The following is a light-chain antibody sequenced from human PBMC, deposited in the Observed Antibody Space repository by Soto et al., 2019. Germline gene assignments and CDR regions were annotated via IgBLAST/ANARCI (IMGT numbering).Light chain of an antibody. CDR2: DAS. Sequence: DIQMTQSPSSLLASVGDGVTITCQASKDISNYLNWYQQKPGKAPKLLIYDASNLETGVPSRFSGSGSGTDFTFTISSLQPEDIATYYCQQYDNLPLTFGGGTKVEIK. V-gene: IGKV1-33*01. J-gene: IGKJ4*01. CDR3: QQYDNLPLT. CDR1: KDISNY.